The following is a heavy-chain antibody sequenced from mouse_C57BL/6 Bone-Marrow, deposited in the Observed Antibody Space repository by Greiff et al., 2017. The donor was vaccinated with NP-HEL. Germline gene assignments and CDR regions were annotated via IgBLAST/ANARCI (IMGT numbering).Heavy chain of an antibody. V-gene: IGHV1-50*01. D-gene: IGHD4-1*01. CDR2: IDPSDSYT. Sequence: QVQLQQPGAELVKPGASVKLSCKASGYTFTSYWMQWVKQRPGQGLEWIGEIDPSDSYTNYNQKFKGKATLTVDTSSSPAYMQLSSLTSEDSAVYYCARDWVDFDYWGQGTTLTVSS. J-gene: IGHJ2*01. CDR1: GYTFTSYW. CDR3: ARDWVDFDY.